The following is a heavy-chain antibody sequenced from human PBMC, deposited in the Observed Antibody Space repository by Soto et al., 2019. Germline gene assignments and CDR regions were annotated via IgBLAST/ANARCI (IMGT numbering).Heavy chain of an antibody. J-gene: IGHJ4*02. CDR2: SYHTGIT. Sequence: SETLSLTCSVSGVSVSSGSYYLSWIRQPPGKGLEWIVYSYHTGITKYNPALRSRVTISVDTSKNQFSLNLKSVTAADTAVYYCARDRGTDDSWGQGTLVTVSS. CDR3: ARDRGTDDS. V-gene: IGHV4-61*01. CDR1: GVSVSSGSYY.